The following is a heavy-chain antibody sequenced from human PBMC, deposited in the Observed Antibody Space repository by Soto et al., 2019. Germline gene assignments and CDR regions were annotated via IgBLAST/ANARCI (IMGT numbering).Heavy chain of an antibody. CDR2: IYYSGST. CDR1: GGSVRSGDYY. J-gene: IGHJ5*02. CDR3: ARIPVDTYMINWFDP. V-gene: IGHV4-61*08. D-gene: IGHD5-18*01. Sequence: SATQSLTCTVSGGSVRSGDYYWSWIRQPPGKGLEWIGYIYYSGSTNYNPSLKSRVTISLDTSKNQFSLKLTSVTAADTAVYYCARIPVDTYMINWFDPWGQGTLVTVSS.